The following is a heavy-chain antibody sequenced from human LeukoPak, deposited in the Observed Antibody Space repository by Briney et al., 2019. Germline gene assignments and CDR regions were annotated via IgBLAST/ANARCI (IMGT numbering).Heavy chain of an antibody. CDR2: ISYDGSNK. D-gene: IGHD3-16*01. V-gene: IGHV3-30-3*01. CDR3: ARGGGDYYFDY. J-gene: IGHJ4*02. Sequence: GRSLRLSCAASGFTFSSYAMHWVRQAPGKGLEWVAVISYDGSNKYYADSVKGRFTIPRDNSKNTLCLQMNSLRAEDTAVYYCARGGGDYYFDYWGQGTLVTVSS. CDR1: GFTFSSYA.